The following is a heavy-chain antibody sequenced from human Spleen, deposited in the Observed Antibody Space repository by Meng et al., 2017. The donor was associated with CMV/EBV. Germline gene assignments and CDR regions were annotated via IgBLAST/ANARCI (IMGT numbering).Heavy chain of an antibody. CDR3: ARDSGVFYDLWSDDYDYYTMDV. Sequence: GESLKISCAASGFTFSSYGMHWVRQAPGKGLEWVSSISGGSRHIYYADSMQGRFTISRDNAKNLLYLQMNNLRANDTAVYYCARDSGVFYDLWSDDYDYYTMDVWGQGTTVTVSS. V-gene: IGHV3-21*06. J-gene: IGHJ6*02. D-gene: IGHD3-3*01. CDR1: GFTFSSYG. CDR2: ISGGSRHI.